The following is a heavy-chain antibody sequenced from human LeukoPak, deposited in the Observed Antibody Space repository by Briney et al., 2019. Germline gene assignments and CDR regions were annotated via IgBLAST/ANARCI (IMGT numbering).Heavy chain of an antibody. CDR1: GGSISSYY. Sequence: SETLSLTCTVSGGSISSYYWSWIRQPPGKGLEWIGYIYYSGSTNYNPSLKSRVTISVDTSKNQFSLKLSSVTAADTAVYYWAGDWDYWGQGTLVTVSS. CDR3: AGDWDY. V-gene: IGHV4-59*01. CDR2: IYYSGST. J-gene: IGHJ4*02. D-gene: IGHD1-26*01.